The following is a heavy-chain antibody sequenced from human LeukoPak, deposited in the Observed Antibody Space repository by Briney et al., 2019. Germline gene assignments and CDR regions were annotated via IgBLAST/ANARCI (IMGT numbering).Heavy chain of an antibody. V-gene: IGHV4-34*01. J-gene: IGHJ5*02. CDR2: INHGGGT. D-gene: IGHD3-10*01. CDR1: GGSFSNFY. CDR3: ARDSGTTGEVKFDP. Sequence: PSETLSLTCAVYGGSFSNFYWSWIRQPPGKGLEWIGEINHGGGTNYNPSLKSRVTIAVATSKNQFSLELSSVTAADTAVYYCARDSGTTGEVKFDPWGQGTLVTVSS.